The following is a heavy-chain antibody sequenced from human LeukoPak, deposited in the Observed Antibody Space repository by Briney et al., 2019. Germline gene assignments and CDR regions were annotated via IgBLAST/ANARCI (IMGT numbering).Heavy chain of an antibody. CDR2: ISGSGSTI. J-gene: IGHJ5*02. CDR1: GFTFSSYE. D-gene: IGHD3-22*01. V-gene: IGHV3-48*03. CDR3: ARDSRDYDSSASNWFDP. Sequence: GGSLRLSCAASGFTFSSYEMNWVRQAPGKGLEWVSYISGSGSTIYYADSVKGRFTISRDNARNSLYLQMNSLRAEDTALYYCARDSRDYDSSASNWFDPWGQGTLVTVSS.